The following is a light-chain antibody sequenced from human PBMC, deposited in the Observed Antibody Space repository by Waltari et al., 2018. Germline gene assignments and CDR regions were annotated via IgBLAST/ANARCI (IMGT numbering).Light chain of an antibody. J-gene: IGKJ1*01. CDR1: QNIINF. CDR2: DAS. Sequence: EIVLTQSPAPLSLSPGDRAPLSCRASQNIINFLAWYQQKPGQAPRLLIFDASKRATGIPARFSGSGSGTDFTLTISSPEPEDFAVYYCHQRRNWPGTFGQGTKVEIK. CDR3: HQRRNWPGT. V-gene: IGKV3-11*01.